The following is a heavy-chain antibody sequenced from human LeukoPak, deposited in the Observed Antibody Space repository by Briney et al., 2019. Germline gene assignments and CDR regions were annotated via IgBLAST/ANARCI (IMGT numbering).Heavy chain of an antibody. CDR3: ARDGEISNWFDP. CDR2: IYYSGST. J-gene: IGHJ5*02. D-gene: IGHD5-24*01. CDR1: GGSISSYY. Sequence: TASETLSLTCTVSGGSISSYYWSWIRQPPGKGLEWIGYIYYSGSTYYNPSLKSRVTISVDTSKNQFSLKLSSVTAADTAVYYCARDGEISNWFDPWGQGTLVTVSS. V-gene: IGHV4-59*06.